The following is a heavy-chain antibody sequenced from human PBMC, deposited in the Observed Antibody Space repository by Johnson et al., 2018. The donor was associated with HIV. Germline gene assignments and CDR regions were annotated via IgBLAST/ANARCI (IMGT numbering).Heavy chain of an antibody. CDR2: SSWTSGSI. CDR3: AKGSIAARWGAFDI. CDR1: GFTFDDYA. V-gene: IGHV3-9*01. J-gene: IGHJ3*02. D-gene: IGHD6-6*01. Sequence: EVQLVESGGGLVQPGRSLRLSCAASGFTFDDYAMHWVRQAPGKGLEWVSGSSWTSGSIGYADAVKGRFTISRDNAKNSLYLQMNSLRAEDTALYYCAKGSIAARWGAFDIWGQGTMVTVSS.